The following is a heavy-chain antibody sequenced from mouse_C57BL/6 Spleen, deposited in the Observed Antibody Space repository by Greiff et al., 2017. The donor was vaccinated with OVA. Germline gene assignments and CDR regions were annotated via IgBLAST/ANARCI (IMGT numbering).Heavy chain of an antibody. CDR1: GYTFTSYW. V-gene: IGHV1-52*01. J-gene: IGHJ3*01. CDR3: ARGDYSSEGFAY. Sequence: QVQLQQPGAELVRPGSSVKLSCKASGYTFTSYWMHWVKQRPIQGLEWIGNIDPSESETHYNQKFKDKATLTVDKSSSTAYMQLSSLTSEDSAVYYCARGDYSSEGFAYWGQGTLVTVSA. CDR2: IDPSESET. D-gene: IGHD2-12*01.